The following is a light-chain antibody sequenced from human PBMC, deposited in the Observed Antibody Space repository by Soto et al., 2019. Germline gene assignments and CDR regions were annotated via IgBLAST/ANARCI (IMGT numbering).Light chain of an antibody. CDR3: NSYTRSSSTTYI. V-gene: IGLV2-14*03. J-gene: IGLJ1*01. CDR2: DVS. Sequence: QSVVSRPASVSGSPGQSITISCTGTSSDVGGYNYVSWYQQHPGKAPKLMIYDVSNRPSGVSNRFSGSKSGNTASLTISGLQAEDEADYYCNSYTRSSSTTYIFGTGTKVTVL. CDR1: SSDVGGYNY.